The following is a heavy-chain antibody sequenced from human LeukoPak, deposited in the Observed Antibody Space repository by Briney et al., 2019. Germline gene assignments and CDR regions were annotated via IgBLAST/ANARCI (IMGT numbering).Heavy chain of an antibody. D-gene: IGHD5-18*01. CDR2: INSDGSSS. CDR3: AGSYSYNWFDP. J-gene: IGHJ5*02. CDR1: GFTFSSYW. V-gene: IGHV3-74*01. Sequence: PGGSLRLSCAASGFTFSSYWMHWVRQAPGKGLVWVSRINSDGSSSTYADSVKGRFTISRDNAKNTLYLQMNSLRAEDTAVYYCAGSYSYNWFDPWGQGTLVTVSS.